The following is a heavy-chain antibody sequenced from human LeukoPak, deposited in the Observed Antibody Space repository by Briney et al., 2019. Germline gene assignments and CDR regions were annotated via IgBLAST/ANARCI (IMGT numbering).Heavy chain of an antibody. V-gene: IGHV1-2*02. CDR2: INPNSGGT. CDR1: GHTFTGYY. Sequence: ASVKVSCKASGHTFTGYYMHWVRQAPGQGLEWMGWINPNSGGTNHAQKFQGRVTMTRDTSISTAYMELSRLRSDDTAVYYCARDRRYSSSSGVDYWGQGTLVTVSS. D-gene: IGHD6-6*01. J-gene: IGHJ4*02. CDR3: ARDRRYSSSSGVDY.